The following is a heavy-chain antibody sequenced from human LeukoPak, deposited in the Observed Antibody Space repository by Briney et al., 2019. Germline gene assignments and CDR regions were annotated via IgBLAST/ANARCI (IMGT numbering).Heavy chain of an antibody. J-gene: IGHJ5*02. CDR1: GFTFSDYY. V-gene: IGHV3-11*01. CDR2: ISSSGSTI. D-gene: IGHD3-10*01. Sequence: GGSLRLSCAASGFTFSDYYMSWIRRAPGKGLEWVSYISSSGSTIYYADSVKGRFTISRDNSKNTLYLQMNSLRAEDTAVYYCAVNYYGSGSYPWGQGTLVTVSS. CDR3: AVNYYGSGSYP.